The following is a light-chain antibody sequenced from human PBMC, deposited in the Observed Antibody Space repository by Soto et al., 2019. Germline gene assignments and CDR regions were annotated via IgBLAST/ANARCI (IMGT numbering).Light chain of an antibody. CDR1: QTVSSSY. Sequence: PGDRATLACRASQTVSSSYVAWYQQKPGQVPKLLIYDASTRATAIPDRFSGSGSGTDFTLTISRLEPEDFAVYYCQQYGTSPQTFGHGTKVGIK. CDR2: DAS. J-gene: IGKJ1*01. CDR3: QQYGTSPQT. V-gene: IGKV3-20*01.